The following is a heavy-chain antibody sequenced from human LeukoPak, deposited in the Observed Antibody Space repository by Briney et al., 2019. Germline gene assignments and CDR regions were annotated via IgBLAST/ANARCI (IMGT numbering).Heavy chain of an antibody. CDR3: STKSLKGLRYYPL. CDR2: ISGSGNTI. V-gene: IGHV3-23*01. J-gene: IGHJ1*01. D-gene: IGHD3-16*01. Sequence: GGSLTLTCTGSGLSSNSYYLSWVRQAPGKGLVWVAAISGSGNTIYYADSVKGRFTVSRANSRSTLYLQMTSLRAEDTANYYCSTKSLKGLRYYPLWGQGTLVSVSS. CDR1: GLSSNSYY.